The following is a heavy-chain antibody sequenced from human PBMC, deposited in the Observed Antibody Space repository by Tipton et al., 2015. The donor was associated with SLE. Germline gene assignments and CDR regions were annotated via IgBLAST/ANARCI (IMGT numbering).Heavy chain of an antibody. V-gene: IGHV4-38-2*01. CDR3: ARAVGVLWFREPGGMDV. J-gene: IGHJ6*02. CDR1: GYSISSGYY. CDR2: IYHSGST. Sequence: TLSLTCAVSGYSISSGYYWGWIRQPPGKGLEWIGSIYHSGSTNYNPSLKSRVTISVDTSKNTLYLQMNSLRAEDTAVYYCARAVGVLWFREPGGMDVWGQGTTVTVSS. D-gene: IGHD3-10*01.